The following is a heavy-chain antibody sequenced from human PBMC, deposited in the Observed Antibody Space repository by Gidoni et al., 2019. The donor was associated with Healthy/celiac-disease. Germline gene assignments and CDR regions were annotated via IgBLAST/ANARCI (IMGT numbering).Heavy chain of an antibody. CDR1: GFTFSRYG. V-gene: IGHV3-30*18. CDR3: AKGPYITGTTRFLFDY. CDR2: ISYDGSNK. D-gene: IGHD1-20*01. Sequence: QVQLVESGGGVVQPGRSLRLSCAASGFTFSRYGMHWVRQAPGKGLEWVAVISYDGSNKYYADSVKGRFTISRDNSKNTLYLQMNSLRAEDTAVYYCAKGPYITGTTRFLFDYWGQGTLVTVSS. J-gene: IGHJ4*02.